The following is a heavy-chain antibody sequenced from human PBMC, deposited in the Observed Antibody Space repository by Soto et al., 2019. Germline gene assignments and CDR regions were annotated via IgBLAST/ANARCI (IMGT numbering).Heavy chain of an antibody. J-gene: IGHJ4*02. D-gene: IGHD3-9*01. CDR2: IKQDGSEK. Sequence: GGSLRLSCAASGFTFSSYWMSRVRQAPGKGLEWVANIKQDGSEKYYVDSVKGRFTISRDNAKNSLYLQMNSLRAEDTAVYYCARDTIYYDILTGLNDYWGQGTLVTVSS. CDR3: ARDTIYYDILTGLNDY. V-gene: IGHV3-7*01. CDR1: GFTFSSYW.